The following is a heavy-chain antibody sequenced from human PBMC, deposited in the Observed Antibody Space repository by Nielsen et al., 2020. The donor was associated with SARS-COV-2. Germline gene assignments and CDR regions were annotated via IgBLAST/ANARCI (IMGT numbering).Heavy chain of an antibody. CDR3: ARDLLPANGYYGMDV. Sequence: ASVKVSCKASGYTFTSYYMHWVRQAPGQGLEWMGIINPSGGSTSYAQKFQGRVTMTRDTSTSTVYMELSSLRSEDTAVYYCARDLLPANGYYGMDVWGQGTTVTVSS. V-gene: IGHV1-46*01. J-gene: IGHJ6*02. CDR1: GYTFTSYY. CDR2: INPSGGST. D-gene: IGHD1-14*01.